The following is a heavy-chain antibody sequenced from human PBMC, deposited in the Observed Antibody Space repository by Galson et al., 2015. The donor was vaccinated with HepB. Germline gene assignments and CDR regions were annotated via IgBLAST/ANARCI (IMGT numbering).Heavy chain of an antibody. CDR2: IYSGGST. Sequence: SLRLSCAASGFTVSSNYMSWVRQAPGKGLEWVSVIYSGGSTYYADSVKGRFTISRHNSKNTLYLQMNSLRAEDTAVYYCARAILSLRIAVAGPVYGMDVWGQGTTVTVSS. J-gene: IGHJ6*02. CDR3: ARAILSLRIAVAGPVYGMDV. V-gene: IGHV3-66*01. CDR1: GFTVSSNY. D-gene: IGHD6-19*01.